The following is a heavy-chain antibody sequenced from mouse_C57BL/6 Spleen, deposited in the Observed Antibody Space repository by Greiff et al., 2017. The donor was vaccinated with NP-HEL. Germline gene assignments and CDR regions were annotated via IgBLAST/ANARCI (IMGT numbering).Heavy chain of an antibody. Sequence: VQLQQSGAELVKPGASVKMSCKASGYTFTSYWITWVKQRPGQGLEWIGDIYPGSGSTNYNEKFKGKATLTVDTSSSTAYMQLSSLTSEDSAVYDCARSGYGSRGAMDYWGQGTSVTVSS. D-gene: IGHD1-1*01. CDR3: ARSGYGSRGAMDY. CDR1: GYTFTSYW. CDR2: IYPGSGST. J-gene: IGHJ4*01. V-gene: IGHV1-55*01.